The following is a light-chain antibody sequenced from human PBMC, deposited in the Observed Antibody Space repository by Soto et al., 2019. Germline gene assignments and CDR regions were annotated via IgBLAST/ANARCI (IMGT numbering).Light chain of an antibody. CDR2: ETS. CDR1: QNVRSY. Sequence: DTQMTQSPSSLAASVGDRLSITCRASQNVRSYVNWYQQKPGKAPNLIIYETSTLESGVPSRFSGDGYGTDFTLSISSLQPEDLATYYGQQTFSTPRTFGQGTKVEI. V-gene: IGKV1-39*01. CDR3: QQTFSTPRT. J-gene: IGKJ1*01.